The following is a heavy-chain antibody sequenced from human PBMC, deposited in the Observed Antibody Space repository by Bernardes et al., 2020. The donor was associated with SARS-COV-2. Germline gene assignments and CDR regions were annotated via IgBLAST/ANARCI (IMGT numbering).Heavy chain of an antibody. V-gene: IGHV3-23*01. Sequence: GGSLRLSCAASGFTFSSYAMSWVRQAPGKGLEWVSAISGSGGSTYYADSVKGRFTISRDNSKNTLYLQMNSLRAEDTAVYYCAKDSPRRIVVVTAIRVSGWFDPWGQGTLVTVSS. CDR3: AKDSPRRIVVVTAIRVSGWFDP. D-gene: IGHD2-21*02. CDR1: GFTFSSYA. J-gene: IGHJ5*02. CDR2: ISGSGGST.